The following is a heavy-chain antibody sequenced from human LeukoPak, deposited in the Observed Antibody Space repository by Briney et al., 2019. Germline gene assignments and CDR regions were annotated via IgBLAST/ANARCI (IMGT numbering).Heavy chain of an antibody. J-gene: IGHJ4*01. CDR2: INPNSGAT. D-gene: IGHD3-16*01. V-gene: IGHV1-2*02. CDR1: GYTLTDYY. CDR3: ARGRRILGGPENAGDFFDY. Sequence: GASVKVSCRASGYTLTDYYLLWVRQAPGQGLKWMGWINPNSGATDYAQSFQARVTMTRDTSIGTGYMELTGLESDDTAVYYCARGRRILGGPENAGDFFDYWGQGSLVTVSS.